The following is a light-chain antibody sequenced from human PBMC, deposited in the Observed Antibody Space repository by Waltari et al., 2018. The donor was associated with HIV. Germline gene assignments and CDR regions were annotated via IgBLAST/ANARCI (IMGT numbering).Light chain of an antibody. Sequence: QSALTQPASVSGSPGQSITISCSGNTRDIDEFGYVSWYRQHPGAAPKLIIFEVANPPSGISDRFSGSQSRNPASLTLSGLHADDVSAYYCTSYTNNSFVFGVGTKLTVL. J-gene: IGLJ2*01. CDR1: TRDIDEFGY. CDR2: EVA. CDR3: TSYTNNSFV. V-gene: IGLV2-14*01.